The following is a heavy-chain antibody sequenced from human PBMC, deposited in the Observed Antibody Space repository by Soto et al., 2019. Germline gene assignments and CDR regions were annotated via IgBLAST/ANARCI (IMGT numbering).Heavy chain of an antibody. J-gene: IGHJ5*02. CDR2: MNPNSGHT. V-gene: IGHV1-8*01. Sequence: ASVKVSCKASGYSFTSFDINWVRQVTGQGLEWMGWMNPNSGHTGYAQKFQGRVTMTRNTSISKAYLELSSLKSEDTAVYYCARAPDYGDLGRWFDPWGQGTLVTVSS. CDR1: GYSFTSFD. D-gene: IGHD4-17*01. CDR3: ARAPDYGDLGRWFDP.